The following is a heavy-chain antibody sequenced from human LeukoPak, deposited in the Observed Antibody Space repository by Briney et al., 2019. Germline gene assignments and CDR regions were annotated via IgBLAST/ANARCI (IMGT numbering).Heavy chain of an antibody. CDR1: RYTFTDYY. CDR3: ARGGWSLGYCSSSSCLDWFDP. V-gene: IGHV1-2*02. CDR2: INPNSGGT. Sequence: ASVRLSCTASRYTFTDYYMHWVRQAPGQGLEWMGWINPNSGGTNYAQKFQGRVTMTRDTSISTAYMELSRLRSDDTAVYYCARGGWSLGYCSSSSCLDWFDPWGQGTLVTVSS. D-gene: IGHD2-2*01. J-gene: IGHJ5*02.